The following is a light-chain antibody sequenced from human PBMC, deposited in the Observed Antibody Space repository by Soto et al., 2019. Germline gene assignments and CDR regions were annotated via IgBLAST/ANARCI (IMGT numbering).Light chain of an antibody. J-gene: IGLJ2*01. CDR1: SAAIGAFNY. CDR2: DVS. Sequence: QSALTQPASVSGSPGQSITISCAGTSAAIGAFNYVSWYQHHPGKAPKLLIYDVSDRPSGVSTRFSASKSANTASLTISGLQADDETDYYCSSYSTSSALVFGGGTKLTVL. V-gene: IGLV2-14*03. CDR3: SSYSTSSALV.